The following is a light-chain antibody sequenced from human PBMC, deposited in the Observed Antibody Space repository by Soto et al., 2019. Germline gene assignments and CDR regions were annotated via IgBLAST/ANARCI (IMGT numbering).Light chain of an antibody. CDR3: QQYNTYFALS. J-gene: IGKJ4*01. CDR1: QTVRSW. Sequence: DLQMTQSPSTLSASVGDSVTITCRASQTVRSWVAWYQQKPGQAPKLLIYKSSSLESGVPSRFSGSGSGTEFTLTISGLQPEDFASYYCQQYNTYFALSFGGGTRVDVK. V-gene: IGKV1-5*03. CDR2: KSS.